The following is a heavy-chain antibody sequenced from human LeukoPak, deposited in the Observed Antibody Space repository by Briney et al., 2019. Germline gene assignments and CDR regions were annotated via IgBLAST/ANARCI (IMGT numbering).Heavy chain of an antibody. CDR3: ARVLVPAATSRYYYYGMDV. J-gene: IGHJ6*02. CDR1: GFTFSNYG. Sequence: GRSLSLSCAASGFTFSNYGIHWVRQAPGKGLEWVAVTWYDGSNKYYADSVKGRFTISRDNSKNTLYLQMNSLRAEDTAVYYCARVLVPAATSRYYYYGMDVWGQGTTVTVSS. CDR2: TWYDGSNK. V-gene: IGHV3-33*01. D-gene: IGHD2-2*01.